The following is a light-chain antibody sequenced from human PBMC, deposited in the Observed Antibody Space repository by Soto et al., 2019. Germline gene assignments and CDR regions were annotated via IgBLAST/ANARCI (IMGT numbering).Light chain of an antibody. CDR2: YAS. CDR3: QQYASSPLT. V-gene: IGKV3-20*01. J-gene: IGKJ4*01. CDR1: QSVGRNY. Sequence: EIVLTQSPGTLSVSPGERATLSCRASQSVGRNYLAWYQQKPGQAPRLLIHYASSRATGIPDRFSGSGSGTDFTLTISRLEPEESAVYSCQQYASSPLTFGGGTKVETK.